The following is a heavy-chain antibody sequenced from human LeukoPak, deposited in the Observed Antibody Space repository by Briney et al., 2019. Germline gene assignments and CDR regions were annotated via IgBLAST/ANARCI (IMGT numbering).Heavy chain of an antibody. D-gene: IGHD2-2*01. Sequence: SETLSLTCTVSGGSISSYYWSWIRQPPGKGLEWIGYIYYSGSTNYNPSLKSRVTISVDTSKNQFSLKLSSVTAADTAVYYCARFRRVVPAAIGFDPWGQGTLVTVSS. J-gene: IGHJ5*02. V-gene: IGHV4-59*12. CDR1: GGSISSYY. CDR2: IYYSGST. CDR3: ARFRRVVPAAIGFDP.